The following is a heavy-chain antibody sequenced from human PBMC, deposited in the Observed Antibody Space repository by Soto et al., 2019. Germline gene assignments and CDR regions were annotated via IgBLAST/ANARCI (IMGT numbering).Heavy chain of an antibody. Sequence: EVQLVESGGGLVQPGGSLRLSCAASGFTFSSYSMNWVRQAPGKGLEWVSYISSSSSTIYYADSVKGRFTISRDNANNSLYLHMNSLRDEYTAVYYCSREMAALNSFDYWGQGTLVTVSS. CDR1: GFTFSSYS. D-gene: IGHD6-19*01. CDR3: SREMAALNSFDY. CDR2: ISSSSSTI. V-gene: IGHV3-48*02. J-gene: IGHJ4*02.